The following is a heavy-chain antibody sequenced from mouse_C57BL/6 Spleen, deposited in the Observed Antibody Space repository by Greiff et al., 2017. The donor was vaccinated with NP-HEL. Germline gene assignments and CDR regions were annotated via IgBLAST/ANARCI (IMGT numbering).Heavy chain of an antibody. CDR2: ISSGGSYT. D-gene: IGHD2-1*01. V-gene: IGHV5-6*01. J-gene: IGHJ2*01. CDR1: GFTFSSYG. CDR3: ARLGGNYGFDY. Sequence: EVQLVESGGDLVKPGGSLKLSCAASGFTFSSYGMSWVRQTPDKRLEWVATISSGGSYTYYPDSVKGRFTISRDNAKNTLYLQMSSLKSEDTAMYYCARLGGNYGFDYWGQGTTLTVSS.